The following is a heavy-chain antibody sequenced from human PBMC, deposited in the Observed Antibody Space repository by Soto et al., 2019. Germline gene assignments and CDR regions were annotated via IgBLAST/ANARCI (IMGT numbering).Heavy chain of an antibody. D-gene: IGHD3-10*01. CDR3: ARGVYGSGKGLPS. Sequence: GGSLRLSCAASGFTFSSYEMNWVRQAPGKGLEWVSYISSSGSTIYYADSVKGRFTTSRDNAKNSLYLQMNSLRAEDTAVYYCARGVYGSGKGLPSWGQGTLVTVSS. CDR2: ISSSGSTI. J-gene: IGHJ4*02. V-gene: IGHV3-48*03. CDR1: GFTFSSYE.